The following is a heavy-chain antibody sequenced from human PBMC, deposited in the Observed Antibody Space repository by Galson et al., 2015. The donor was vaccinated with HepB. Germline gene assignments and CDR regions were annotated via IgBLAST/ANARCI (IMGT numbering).Heavy chain of an antibody. D-gene: IGHD1-26*01. J-gene: IGHJ6*03. CDR3: ARDGEGRKWEPDLTGRCCYYYMDV. Sequence: SVKVSCKASGYTFTSYYMHWVRQAPGQGLEWMGIINPSGGSTNYAQKLQGRVTMTTDTSTSTAYMELRSLRSDDTAVYYCARDGEGRKWEPDLTGRCCYYYMDVLCKGTPVTVSS. CDR1: GYTFTSYY. CDR2: INPSGGST. V-gene: IGHV1-46*01.